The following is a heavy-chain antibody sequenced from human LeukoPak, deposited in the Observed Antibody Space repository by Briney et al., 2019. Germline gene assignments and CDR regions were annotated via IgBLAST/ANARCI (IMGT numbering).Heavy chain of an antibody. Sequence: PGGSLRLSCSASGFTFSRYGMHWVRQAPGKGLEYVSVISSNGGSTYYADSVKGRFTISRDNSKNTLYLQMSSLRPEDTAVYYCVEGRSGSSWYGQDAFDIWGQGTMVTVSS. V-gene: IGHV3-64D*06. CDR3: VEGRSGSSWYGQDAFDI. CDR2: ISSNGGST. D-gene: IGHD6-13*01. CDR1: GFTFSRYG. J-gene: IGHJ3*02.